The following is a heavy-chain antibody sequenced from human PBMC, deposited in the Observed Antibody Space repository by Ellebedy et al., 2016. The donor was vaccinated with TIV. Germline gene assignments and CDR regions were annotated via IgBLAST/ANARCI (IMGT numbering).Heavy chain of an antibody. CDR1: GFTFSSYD. D-gene: IGHD4-17*01. V-gene: IGHV3-13*01. Sequence: GESLKISXAASGFTFSSYDMHWVRQATGKGLEWVSAIGTAGDTYYPGSVKGRFTISRENAKNSLYLQMNSLRAEDTAVYYCAKGTFYGDSSDFDYWGQGTLVTVSS. J-gene: IGHJ4*02. CDR2: IGTAGDT. CDR3: AKGTFYGDSSDFDY.